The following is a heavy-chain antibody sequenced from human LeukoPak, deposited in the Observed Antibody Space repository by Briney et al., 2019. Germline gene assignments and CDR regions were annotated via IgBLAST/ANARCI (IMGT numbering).Heavy chain of an antibody. V-gene: IGHV2-5*01. CDR1: GFSLSTTGVG. D-gene: IGHD3-10*01. CDR2: NYWNDDK. J-gene: IGHJ4*02. Sequence: SGPTLVKPTQTLTLTCTFSGFSLSTTGVGVGWIRQSPGKALEWLAVNYWNDDKSYSPSLKSRLTITKDTSKNQVVLIMTNMDPVDTAPYYCAHKGRGSGSYNMWGQGTLVTVSS. CDR3: AHKGRGSGSYNM.